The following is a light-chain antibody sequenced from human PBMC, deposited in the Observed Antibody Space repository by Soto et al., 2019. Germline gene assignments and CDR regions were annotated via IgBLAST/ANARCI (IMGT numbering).Light chain of an antibody. Sequence: QSVLTQPASVSVSPGQSITISCTGTSSDVGGYNYVSWHQQHPGKVPKLMIYDVSSRPSGVSNRFSGSKSGNTASLTISGLQAEDEADYYCSSYTSSGTHVFGSGTKVTV. CDR2: DVS. CDR1: SSDVGGYNY. J-gene: IGLJ1*01. CDR3: SSYTSSGTHV. V-gene: IGLV2-14*01.